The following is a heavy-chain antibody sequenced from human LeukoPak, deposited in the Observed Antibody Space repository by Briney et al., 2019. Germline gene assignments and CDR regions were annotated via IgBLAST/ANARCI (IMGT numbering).Heavy chain of an antibody. D-gene: IGHD2-2*02. CDR3: ARGDPYCSSASCYNY. J-gene: IGHJ4*02. CDR2: MNPYSGNT. CDR1: GDTFTTYD. Sequence: RRASLKVSCKASGDTFTTYDINWVRQAPGQGPEWMGWMNPYSGNTGYAQKFQGRVTMTRDTSITTAYMELTSLTLDDTAVYYCARGDPYCSSASCYNYWGQGTLVTVSS. V-gene: IGHV1-8*01.